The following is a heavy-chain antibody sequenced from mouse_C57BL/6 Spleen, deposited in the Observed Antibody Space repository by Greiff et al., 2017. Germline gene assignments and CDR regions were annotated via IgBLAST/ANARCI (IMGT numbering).Heavy chain of an antibody. CDR2: ICYDGSN. J-gene: IGHJ1*03. CDR1: GYSITSGYY. CDR3: ARGGDYWYFDV. Sequence: ESGPGLVKPSQSLSLTCSVTGYSITSGYYWNWIRQFPGNKLEWLGYICYDGSNNYHPSLKNRISITRDTSKNQFFLKLTSVTTEDTATYYCARGGDYWYFDVWGTGTTVTVSS. V-gene: IGHV3-6*01.